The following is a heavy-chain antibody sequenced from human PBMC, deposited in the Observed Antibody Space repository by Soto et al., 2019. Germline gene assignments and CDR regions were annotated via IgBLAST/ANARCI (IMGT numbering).Heavy chain of an antibody. Sequence: GGSLRLSCAASGFTFSSYSMNWVRQAPGKRLEWVSSISSSSSYIYYADSVKGRFTISRDNAKNSLYLQMNSLRSEDTAVYYCARGSRQAERATMGGYWGQGTLVTVSS. CDR1: GFTFSSYS. CDR2: ISSSSSYI. V-gene: IGHV3-21*01. J-gene: IGHJ4*02. D-gene: IGHD3-16*01. CDR3: ARGSRQAERATMGGY.